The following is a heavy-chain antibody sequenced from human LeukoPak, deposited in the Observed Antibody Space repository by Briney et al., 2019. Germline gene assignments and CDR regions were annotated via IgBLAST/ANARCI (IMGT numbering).Heavy chain of an antibody. CDR2: IYYTGNI. CDR1: GGSISSSNYY. D-gene: IGHD3-22*01. J-gene: IGHJ2*01. V-gene: IGHV4-39*07. Sequence: SETLSLTCTVSGGSISSSNYYWGWIRQPPGKGLEWIGSIYYTGNIYHNPSLKSRVTISVDTSKNQFSLKLSSVTAADTAAYYCARAPSGYRYWYFDLWGRGTLVTVSS. CDR3: ARAPSGYRYWYFDL.